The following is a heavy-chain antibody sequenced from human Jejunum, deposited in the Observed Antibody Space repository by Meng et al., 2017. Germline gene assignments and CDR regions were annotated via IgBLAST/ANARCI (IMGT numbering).Heavy chain of an antibody. J-gene: IGHJ5*02. V-gene: IGHV4-4*02. D-gene: IGHD6-13*01. CDR1: CASISDHNW. Sequence: PSATRSLPCAVSCASISDHNWCSRVRQAPGKGLEWIGEIHHTGNINYNPSLKSRVTMSLDKPKNQFSLEVTSVTAADTAVYYCARXLLGPAIAATGWFDPWGQGTLVTVSS. CDR3: ARXLLGPAIAATGWFDP. CDR2: IHHTGNI.